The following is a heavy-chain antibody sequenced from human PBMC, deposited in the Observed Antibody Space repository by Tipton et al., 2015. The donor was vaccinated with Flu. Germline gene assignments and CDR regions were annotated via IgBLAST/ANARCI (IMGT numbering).Heavy chain of an antibody. V-gene: IGHV3-30*02. J-gene: IGHJ4*02. CDR1: AFTFNTYW. CDR3: AKEGSSTWYYFDF. Sequence: SLRLSCAASAFTFNTYWMSWVRQAPGKGLEWVAFIRSDGSRQFYGDSVEGRCIISRDNSRSEVYLELSGLRAEDTSVYYCAKEGSSTWYYFDFWGQGSLVSVSS. CDR2: IRSDGSRQ. D-gene: IGHD6-13*01.